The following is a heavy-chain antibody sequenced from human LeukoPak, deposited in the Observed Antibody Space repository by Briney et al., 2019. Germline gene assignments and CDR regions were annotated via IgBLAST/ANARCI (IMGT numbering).Heavy chain of an antibody. CDR1: GFTFSAYS. CDR2: ISSSSYI. CDR3: ARVLSTFYYDSSGYYYWDY. V-gene: IGHV3-21*01. J-gene: IGHJ4*02. D-gene: IGHD3-22*01. Sequence: GGSLRLSCAASGFTFSAYSMNWVRQAPGKGLEWVSSISSSSYIYYADSVKGRFTISRDNAKNSLYLQMNSLRAEDTAVYYCARVLSTFYYDSSGYYYWDYWGQGTLVTVSS.